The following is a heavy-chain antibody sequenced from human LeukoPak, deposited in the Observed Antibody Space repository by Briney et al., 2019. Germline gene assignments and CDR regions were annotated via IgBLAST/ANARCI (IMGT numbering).Heavy chain of an antibody. Sequence: PGRSLRLSCTTSGFTFGDYAMSWFRQAPGKGLEWVGFIRSKTYGGTTEYVASVKGRFTISRDDSKRIAYLQMNSLKTEDTAVYYCTSHSFRDITIFDIWGQGTMVTVSS. CDR2: IRSKTYGGTT. V-gene: IGHV3-49*03. CDR3: TSHSFRDITIFDI. D-gene: IGHD3-3*01. CDR1: GFTFGDYA. J-gene: IGHJ3*02.